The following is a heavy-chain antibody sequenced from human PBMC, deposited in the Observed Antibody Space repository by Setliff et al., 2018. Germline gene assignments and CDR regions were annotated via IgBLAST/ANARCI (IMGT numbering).Heavy chain of an antibody. J-gene: IGHJ5*01. D-gene: IGHD4-17*01. CDR1: GGSISSHY. V-gene: IGHV4-59*11. Sequence: SETLSLTCTVSGGSISSHYWSWIRQPPGKGLEWIGSIYYSGSTNYNPSLKSRVTISVDTSKNQFSLKLSSVTAADTAVYYCARTVTNGFYPDSWGQGTLVTVSS. CDR3: ARTVTNGFYPDS. CDR2: IYYSGST.